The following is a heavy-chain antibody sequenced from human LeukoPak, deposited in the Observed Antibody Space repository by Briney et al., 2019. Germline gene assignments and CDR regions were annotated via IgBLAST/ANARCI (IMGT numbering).Heavy chain of an antibody. CDR3: ARHATGDDC. Sequence: GESLKISCKGSGYGFTRHWIGWVRQMPGKGLEWMGNIYPGDSDARYSPSFQGQVTFSADKSISTAYLQWSSLKASDTAMYYCARHATGDDCRGQGTLVTVSS. CDR2: IYPGDSDA. V-gene: IGHV5-51*01. J-gene: IGHJ4*02. D-gene: IGHD7-27*01. CDR1: GYGFTRHW.